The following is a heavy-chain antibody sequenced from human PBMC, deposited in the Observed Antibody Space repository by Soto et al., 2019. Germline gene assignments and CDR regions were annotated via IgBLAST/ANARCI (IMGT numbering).Heavy chain of an antibody. CDR3: AKDLMVEGSGGVDY. J-gene: IGHJ4*02. Sequence: EVQLLESGGDLKQPGGSLRLSCVASGLTFGSRAMSWVRQAPGEGLQWVSTITDTGGDAKYADSVRGRFVISRDNSKNSLYLQMNSLRAEDTALYYCAKDLMVEGSGGVDYWGQGTLVTVSS. D-gene: IGHD3-16*01. V-gene: IGHV3-23*01. CDR1: GLTFGSRA. CDR2: ITDTGGDA.